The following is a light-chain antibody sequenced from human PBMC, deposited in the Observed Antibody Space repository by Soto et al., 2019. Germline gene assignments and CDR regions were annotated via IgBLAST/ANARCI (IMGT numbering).Light chain of an antibody. Sequence: QSALTQPPSASGSPGHSVAISCTGTSSDVGGYNYVSWYQQHPGKAPKLMIYEVNKRPSGVPDRFSGSKSGNTASLTVSGLQAEDEADYYCSSYAGSSNVFGTGIKVTVL. CDR1: SSDVGGYNY. J-gene: IGLJ1*01. V-gene: IGLV2-8*01. CDR3: SSYAGSSNV. CDR2: EVN.